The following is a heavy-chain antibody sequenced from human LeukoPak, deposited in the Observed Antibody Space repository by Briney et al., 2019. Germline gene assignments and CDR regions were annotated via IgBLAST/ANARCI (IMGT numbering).Heavy chain of an antibody. CDR1: GFTFSSYA. V-gene: IGHV3-23*01. CDR3: AKDSSSYGDYFFFDY. CDR2: ISGSGGST. J-gene: IGHJ4*02. Sequence: GGSLRLSCAASGFTFSSYALSWVRQSPGKGLEWVSAISGSGGSTYYADSVKGRFTISRDSSKNTLYLQMNSLRAEDTAVYYCAKDSSSYGDYFFFDYWGQGTLVTVSS. D-gene: IGHD4-17*01.